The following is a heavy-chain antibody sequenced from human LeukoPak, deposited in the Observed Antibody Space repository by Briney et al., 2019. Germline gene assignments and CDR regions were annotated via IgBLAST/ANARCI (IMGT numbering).Heavy chain of an antibody. CDR3: ARDAGYDWFDP. J-gene: IGHJ5*02. D-gene: IGHD5-18*01. CDR1: GFTVSSNY. V-gene: IGHV3-74*01. Sequence: GGSLRLSYAASGFTVSSNYMSWVRQAPGKGLVWVSRINSDGSSTSYADSVKGRFTISRDNAKNTLYLQMNSLRAEDTAVYYCARDAGYDWFDPWGQGTLVTVSS. CDR2: INSDGSST.